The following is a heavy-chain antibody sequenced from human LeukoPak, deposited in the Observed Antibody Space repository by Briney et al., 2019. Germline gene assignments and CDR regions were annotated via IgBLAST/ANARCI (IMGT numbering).Heavy chain of an antibody. J-gene: IGHJ4*02. D-gene: IGHD2-8*01. CDR2: ISYDGSNK. V-gene: IGHV3-30-3*01. CDR1: GFTFSSYA. CDR3: ARDSMLYFDY. Sequence: GGSLRLSCVASGFTFSSYAMHWVRQAPGKGLEWVAVISYDGSNKYYADSVKGRFTISRDNSKNTLYLQMNSLRAEDTAVYYCARDSMLYFDYWGQGTLVTVSS.